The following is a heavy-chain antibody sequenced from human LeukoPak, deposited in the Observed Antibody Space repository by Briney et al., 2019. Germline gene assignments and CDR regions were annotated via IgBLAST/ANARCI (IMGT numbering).Heavy chain of an antibody. Sequence: GSLRLSCAASGFSIGTYWKTWARQVPGKGLEWVANINQDGSGKSYVDSVKGRFTISRDNAKNSLYLQMNGLRADDTAVYYCARENYYGSGSGYYMDVWGKGTTVTVSS. CDR1: GFSIGTYW. CDR3: ARENYYGSGSGYYMDV. D-gene: IGHD3-10*01. V-gene: IGHV3-7*01. J-gene: IGHJ6*03. CDR2: INQDGSGK.